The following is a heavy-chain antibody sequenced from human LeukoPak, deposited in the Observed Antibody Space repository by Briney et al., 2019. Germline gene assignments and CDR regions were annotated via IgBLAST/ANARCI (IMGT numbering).Heavy chain of an antibody. CDR3: ARGRPLLCSSGWSSDY. CDR2: ISSSSNYI. D-gene: IGHD6-19*01. V-gene: IGHV3-21*01. CDR1: GFTFSSHS. Sequence: PGGSLRLSCAASGFTFSSHSMTWVRQAPGKGLEWVSSISSSSNYIYYADSVKGRFTISRDNAKNSLCLQANSLRVEDTAVYYCARGRPLLCSSGWSSDYWGQGALVTVSS. J-gene: IGHJ4*02.